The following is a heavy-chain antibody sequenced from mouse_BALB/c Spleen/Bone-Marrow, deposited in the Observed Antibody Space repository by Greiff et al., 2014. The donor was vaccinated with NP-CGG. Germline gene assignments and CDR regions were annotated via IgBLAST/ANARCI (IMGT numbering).Heavy chain of an antibody. CDR3: ARKAYYTNWWYFDV. Sequence: EVQLVESGPELEKPGASVKISCKASGYSFSGYNLNWVKQNSGRSLEGMGNIDPYYGDTTYNQKFKGKATLTVDRSSSTAYMQLKSLTSEDSAVYYCARKAYYTNWWYFDVWGAGTTVTVSS. J-gene: IGHJ1*01. V-gene: IGHV1-39*01. D-gene: IGHD2-5*01. CDR2: IDPYYGDT. CDR1: GYSFSGYN.